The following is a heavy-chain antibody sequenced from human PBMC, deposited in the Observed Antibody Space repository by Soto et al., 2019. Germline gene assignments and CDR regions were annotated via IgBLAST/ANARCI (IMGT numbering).Heavy chain of an antibody. D-gene: IGHD6-6*01. V-gene: IGHV4-39*01. CDR3: ARPYFSSSSMFDY. J-gene: IGHJ4*02. CDR2: IYHTGTT. Sequence: SETLSLTCTVSGDSISSSTYSWGWIRQPPGKGLEWIGCIYHTGTTYYNPSLKSRATISVDTSKNQFSLKLSSVTAADTAVYYCARPYFSSSSMFDYWGQGTLVTVSS. CDR1: GDSISSSTYS.